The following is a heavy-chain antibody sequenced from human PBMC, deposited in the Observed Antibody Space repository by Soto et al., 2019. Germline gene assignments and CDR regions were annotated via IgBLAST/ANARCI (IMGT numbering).Heavy chain of an antibody. CDR1: GDSVSSNSAA. Sequence: SQTLSLTCVISGDSVSSNSAAWNWIRQSPSRGLEWLGRTYYRSRWYNDYAVSVRSRITVNADTSKNQFSLHLNSVTPEDTAVYYCARGSNYVTYYYYYMDVWGKGTTVTVSS. J-gene: IGHJ6*03. D-gene: IGHD1-7*01. CDR3: ARGSNYVTYYYYYMDV. V-gene: IGHV6-1*01. CDR2: TYYRSRWYN.